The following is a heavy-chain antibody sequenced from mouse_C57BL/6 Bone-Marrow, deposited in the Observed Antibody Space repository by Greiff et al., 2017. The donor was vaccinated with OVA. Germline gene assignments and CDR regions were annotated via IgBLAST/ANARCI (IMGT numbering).Heavy chain of an antibody. CDR1: GFSLTSYG. D-gene: IGHD2-4*01. J-gene: IGHJ1*03. Sequence: VQLQQSGPGLVQPSQSLSITCTVSGFSLTSYGVHWVRQSPGKGLEWLGVIWSGGSTDYNAAFISRLSISKDNSKSQVFFKMNSLQADDTAIYYCARSCSGGYYDYHWYCDVWGTGTTVTVSS. V-gene: IGHV2-2*01. CDR3: ARSCSGGYYDYHWYCDV. CDR2: IWSGGST.